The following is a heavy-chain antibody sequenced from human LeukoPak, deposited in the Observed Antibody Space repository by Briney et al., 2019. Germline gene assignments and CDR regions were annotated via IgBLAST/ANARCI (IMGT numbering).Heavy chain of an antibody. Sequence: GGSLRLSCAASGFTFSSHAMDWVRQAPGKGLEWVSSIGGIGASTYYADSVKGRFTISRDNSKNTLYLQMNSLRAEDTALYYCAKAAYGDYVNWFDPWGQGILVIVSS. V-gene: IGHV3-23*01. CDR3: AKAAYGDYVNWFDP. CDR2: IGGIGAST. D-gene: IGHD4-17*01. CDR1: GFTFSSHA. J-gene: IGHJ5*02.